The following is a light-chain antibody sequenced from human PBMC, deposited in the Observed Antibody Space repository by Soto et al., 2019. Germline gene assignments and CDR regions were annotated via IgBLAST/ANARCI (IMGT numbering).Light chain of an antibody. CDR1: QSVSSY. V-gene: IGKV3-11*01. Sequence: EMVLTQSPATLSWPPVERAPLSCRASQSVSSYLAWYQQKPGQAPRLLIYDASNRATGIPARFSGSGSGTDFTLTISSLEPEDFAVYYCQQRSNWLWTFGQGTKVDIK. CDR3: QQRSNWLWT. CDR2: DAS. J-gene: IGKJ1*01.